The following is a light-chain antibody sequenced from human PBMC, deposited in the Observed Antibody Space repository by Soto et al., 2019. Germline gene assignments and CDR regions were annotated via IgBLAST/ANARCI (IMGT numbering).Light chain of an antibody. CDR2: DAS. CDR3: QQRSNWLVT. J-gene: IGKJ2*01. CDR1: QSVSSY. Sequence: EIVLTQSPATLSSSPGERATLSCRASQSVSSYLAWYQQKPGQAPRLLIYDASNRATGIPARFSGSGSGTAFTVTISSLEPEDFAVYYCQQRSNWLVTFGQGTKLEIK. V-gene: IGKV3-11*01.